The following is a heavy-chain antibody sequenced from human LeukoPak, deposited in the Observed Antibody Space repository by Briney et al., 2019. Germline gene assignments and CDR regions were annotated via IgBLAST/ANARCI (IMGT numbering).Heavy chain of an antibody. CDR1: GYTFTTYP. D-gene: IGHD6-19*01. V-gene: IGHV1-3*01. CDR2: TNVDNGNT. Sequence: ASVKVSCKASGYTFTTYPIHWVRQAPGQRLEWMGWTNVDNGNTKYSQKFQGRVTNTRDTSASTAYMELTSLRSEDTAMYYCAATPGIAVAGPGFDAFDIWGRGTMVTVSS. J-gene: IGHJ3*02. CDR3: AATPGIAVAGPGFDAFDI.